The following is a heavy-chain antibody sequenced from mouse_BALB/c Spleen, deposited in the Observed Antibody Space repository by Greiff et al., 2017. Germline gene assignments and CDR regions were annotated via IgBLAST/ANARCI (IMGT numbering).Heavy chain of an antibody. CDR2: ISYSGST. CDR3: ARYTRYDYDGGYAMDY. V-gene: IGHV3-8*02. CDR1: GDSITSGY. Sequence: VQLKESGPSLVKPSQTLSLTCSVTGDSITSGYWNWIRKFPGNKLEYMGYISYSGSTYYNPSLKSRISITRDTSKNQYYLQLNSVTTEDTATYYCARYTRYDYDGGYAMDYWGQGTSVTVSS. J-gene: IGHJ4*01. D-gene: IGHD2-4*01.